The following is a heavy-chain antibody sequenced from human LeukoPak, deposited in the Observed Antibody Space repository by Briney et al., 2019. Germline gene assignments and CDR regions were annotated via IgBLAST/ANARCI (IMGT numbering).Heavy chain of an antibody. V-gene: IGHV3-30*09. Sequence: GGSLRLSCAASGFTFSSYAMHWVRQAPGKGLEWVAVISYDGSNKYYADSVKGRFAISRDNSKSTVYLQMNSLIPDDTGVYFCAKAEAREILRAVGLEEYLQYWGQGTLVTVSS. CDR2: ISYDGSNK. CDR3: AKAEAREILRAVGLEEYLQY. D-gene: IGHD3-10*01. J-gene: IGHJ1*01. CDR1: GFTFSSYA.